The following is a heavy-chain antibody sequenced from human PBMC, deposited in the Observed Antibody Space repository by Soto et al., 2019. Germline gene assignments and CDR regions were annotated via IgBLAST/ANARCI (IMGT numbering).Heavy chain of an antibody. J-gene: IGHJ3*02. Sequence: QVQLVESGGGVVQPGRSLRLSCAASAFTFSSYGMHWVRQAPGKGLEWVAVIWYDGSNKYYADSVKGRFTISRDNSKNTLYLQMNSLRAEDTAVYYCARTPSYSSSWYYAFDIWGQGTMVTVSS. CDR1: AFTFSSYG. CDR2: IWYDGSNK. CDR3: ARTPSYSSSWYYAFDI. V-gene: IGHV3-33*01. D-gene: IGHD6-13*01.